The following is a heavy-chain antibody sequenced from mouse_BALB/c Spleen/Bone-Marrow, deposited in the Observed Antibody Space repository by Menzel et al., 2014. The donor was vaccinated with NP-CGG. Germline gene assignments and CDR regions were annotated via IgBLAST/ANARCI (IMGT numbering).Heavy chain of an antibody. J-gene: IGHJ2*01. V-gene: IGHV5-17*02. CDR2: ISSGSSTI. CDR1: GFTFSSFG. Sequence: EVQGVESGGGLVQPGGSRKLSCAASGFTFSSFGMHWVRRAPEKGLEWVAYISSGSSTIYYADTVKGRFTISRDNPKNTLFLQMTSLRSEDTAMYYCARSLYYRYDFFDYWGQGTTLTVSS. CDR3: ARSLYYRYDFFDY. D-gene: IGHD2-14*01.